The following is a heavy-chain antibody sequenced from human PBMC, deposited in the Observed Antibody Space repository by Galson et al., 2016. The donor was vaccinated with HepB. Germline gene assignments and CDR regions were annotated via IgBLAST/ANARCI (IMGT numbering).Heavy chain of an antibody. CDR3: ARDLGDYRGMDV. CDR1: GFTFSSQS. CDR2: ISSCSTYI. Sequence: SLRLSCAASGFTFSSQSMNWVRQAPGKGLEWVSSISSCSTYIYYADSVRGRFTISSDNAKNSVYLQMNSLRAEDTAVYYCARDLGDYRGMDVWGQGTTVTVSS. J-gene: IGHJ6*02. V-gene: IGHV3-21*01. D-gene: IGHD4-17*01.